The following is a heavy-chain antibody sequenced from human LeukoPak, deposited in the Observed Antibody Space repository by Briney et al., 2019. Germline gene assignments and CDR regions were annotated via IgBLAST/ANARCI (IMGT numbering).Heavy chain of an antibody. CDR1: GYTFTGYY. CDR3: AAMGSYFPNDY. CDR2: INPNSGDT. J-gene: IGHJ4*02. V-gene: IGHV1-2*02. D-gene: IGHD1-26*01. Sequence: ASVKVSCKASGYTFTGYYMHWVRQAPGQGLEWMGWINPNSGDTNYAQKFQGRVTMTRDTSISTAYMELSRLRSDDTAVYYCAAMGSYFPNDYWGQGTLVTVSS.